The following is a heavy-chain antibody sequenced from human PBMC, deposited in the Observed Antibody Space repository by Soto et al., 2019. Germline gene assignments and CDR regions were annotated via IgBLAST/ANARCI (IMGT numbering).Heavy chain of an antibody. J-gene: IGHJ3*01. V-gene: IGHV3-30-3*01. CDR1: GFSFSSYA. CDR3: ARSRISCGVMDAFDF. Sequence: QVQLVESGGGVVQPGRSLTLSCAASGFSFSSYALHWVRQVPGKGLEWVAVLSYDGSNTYYADSVKGRLTISRDNSRNILYLQLNSLVAEDTAVYYCARSRISCGVMDAFDFWGRGTRLTVPS. CDR2: LSYDGSNT. D-gene: IGHD6-13*01.